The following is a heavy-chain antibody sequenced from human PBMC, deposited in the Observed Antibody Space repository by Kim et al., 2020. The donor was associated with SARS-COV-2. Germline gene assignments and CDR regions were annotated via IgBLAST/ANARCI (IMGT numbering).Heavy chain of an antibody. V-gene: IGHV1-2*05. J-gene: IGHJ4*02. D-gene: IGHD2-2*01. Sequence: ASVKVSCKASGYTFTGYYMHWVRQAPGQGLEWMGRINPNSGGTNYAQKFQGRVTMTRDTSISTAYMELSRLRSDDTVVYYCARGDYCSSTSCSTPFDYWGQGTLVTVSS. CDR3: ARGDYCSSTSCSTPFDY. CDR1: GYTFTGYY. CDR2: INPNSGGT.